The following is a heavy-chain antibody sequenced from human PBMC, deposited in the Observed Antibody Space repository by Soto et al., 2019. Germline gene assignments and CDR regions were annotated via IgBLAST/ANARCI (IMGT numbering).Heavy chain of an antibody. Sequence: GGSLRLSCAASGSTFSGYWMSWVRQAPGKGLEWVAVISYDGSNKYYADSVKGRFTISRDNSKNTLYLQMNSLRAEDTAVYYCARSSSPGYYYYYGMDVWGQGTTVTVSS. CDR1: GSTFSGYW. CDR2: ISYDGSNK. V-gene: IGHV3-30-3*01. J-gene: IGHJ6*02. D-gene: IGHD6-13*01. CDR3: ARSSSPGYYYYYGMDV.